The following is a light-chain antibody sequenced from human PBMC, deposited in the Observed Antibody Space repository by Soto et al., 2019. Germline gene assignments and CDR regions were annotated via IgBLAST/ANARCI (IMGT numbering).Light chain of an antibody. CDR3: QSYDSRLSALV. CDR2: GNS. J-gene: IGLJ3*02. V-gene: IGLV1-40*01. CDR1: SSNIGAGYD. Sequence: QSVLTQPPSVSGAPGQRVTISCTGSSSNIGAGYDVHWYQQLPGTAPKLLIYGNSNRPSGVPDRFSGSKSGTSASLAITGLQAEDEADYYCQSYDSRLSALVFGGGTKVTVL.